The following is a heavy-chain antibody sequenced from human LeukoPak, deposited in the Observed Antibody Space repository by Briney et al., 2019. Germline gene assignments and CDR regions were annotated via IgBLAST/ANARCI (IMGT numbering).Heavy chain of an antibody. CDR1: GFTVSSNH. V-gene: IGHV3-53*01. CDR2: ISSGGST. CDR3: ARGGPYYDLLTGYYYCYDGMDV. D-gene: IGHD3-9*01. J-gene: IGHJ6*01. Sequence: GGSLRLSCAASGFTVSSNHMSWVRQAPGKGPEWVSLISSGGSTNYADSVKGRFTISRDNSKNTLYLQMNSPRAEDTAVYYCARGGPYYDLLTGYYYCYDGMDVWGERKTVTVSS.